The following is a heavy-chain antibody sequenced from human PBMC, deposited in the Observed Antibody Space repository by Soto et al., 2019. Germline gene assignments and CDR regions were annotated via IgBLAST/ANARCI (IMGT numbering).Heavy chain of an antibody. Sequence: PGGSLRLSCAASGFTVSSNYMSWVRQAPGKGLEWVSVIYSGGSTYYADSVKGRFTISRDNSKNTLYLQMNSLRAEDTAVYYCARPRKDGYNTYYYYGMDVWGQGTTVTVSS. CDR3: ARPRKDGYNTYYYYGMDV. CDR1: GFTVSSNY. D-gene: IGHD5-12*01. CDR2: IYSGGST. J-gene: IGHJ6*02. V-gene: IGHV3-53*01.